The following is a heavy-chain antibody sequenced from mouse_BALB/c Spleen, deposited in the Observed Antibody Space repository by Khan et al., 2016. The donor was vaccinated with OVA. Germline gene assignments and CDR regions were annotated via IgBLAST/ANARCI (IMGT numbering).Heavy chain of an antibody. Sequence: VQLVESGPELVKPGASVRISCKASGYTFTSYYIHWVKQRPGQGLEWIGWIYPGNVNTKYNEKFKGKATLTADKSSSTAYMQLSSLTSEDSAVYFCARWGSNYPSYAMDYWGQGTSVTVSS. CDR1: GYTFTSYY. J-gene: IGHJ4*01. CDR3: ARWGSNYPSYAMDY. V-gene: IGHV1S56*01. D-gene: IGHD2-5*01. CDR2: IYPGNVNT.